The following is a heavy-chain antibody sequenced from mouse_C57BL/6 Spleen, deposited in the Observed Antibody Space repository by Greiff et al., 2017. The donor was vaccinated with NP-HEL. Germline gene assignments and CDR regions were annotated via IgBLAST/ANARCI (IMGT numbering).Heavy chain of an antibody. CDR3: ARRGANWDGFAY. CDR1: GYSFTGYY. CDR2: INPSTGGT. D-gene: IGHD4-1*01. V-gene: IGHV1-42*01. J-gene: IGHJ3*01. Sequence: VQLQQSGPELVKPGASVKISCKASGYSFTGYYMNWVKQSPEKSLEWIGEINPSTGGTTYNQKFKAKATLTVDKSSSTAYMQLKSLTSEDSAVYYCARRGANWDGFAYWGQGTLVTVSA.